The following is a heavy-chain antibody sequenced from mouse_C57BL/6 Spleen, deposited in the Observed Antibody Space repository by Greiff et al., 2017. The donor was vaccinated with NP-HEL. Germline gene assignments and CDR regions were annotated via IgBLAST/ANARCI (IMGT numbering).Heavy chain of an antibody. CDR2: ISSGGSYT. Sequence: DVHLVESGGDLVKPGGSLKLSCAASGFTFSSYGMSWVRQTPDKRLEWVATISSGGSYTYYPDSVKGRFTISRDNAKNTLYLQMSSLKSEDTAMYYCARSLFITTAYWGQGTTLTVSS. CDR3: ARSLFITTAY. V-gene: IGHV5-6*01. D-gene: IGHD1-1*01. J-gene: IGHJ2*01. CDR1: GFTFSSYG.